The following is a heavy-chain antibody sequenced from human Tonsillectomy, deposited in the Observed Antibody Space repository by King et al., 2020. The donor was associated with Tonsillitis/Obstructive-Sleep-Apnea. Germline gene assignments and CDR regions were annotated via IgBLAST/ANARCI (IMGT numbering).Heavy chain of an antibody. CDR2: IIPIFGIA. D-gene: IGHD1-26*01. CDR3: ARAVGATTRYYYYMDV. Sequence: VQLVESGAEVKKPGSSVKVSCKASGGIFDNYAISWVRQAPGQGLEWMGRIIPIFGIAKYAQKFQGRVTITADKSTGTAYMELSSLSSEDTAVYYCARAVGATTRYYYYMDVWGKGTTVTVSS. V-gene: IGHV1-69*09. J-gene: IGHJ6*03. CDR1: GGIFDNYA.